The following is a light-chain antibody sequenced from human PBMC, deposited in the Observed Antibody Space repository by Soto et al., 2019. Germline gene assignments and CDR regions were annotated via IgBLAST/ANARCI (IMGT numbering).Light chain of an antibody. Sequence: QSVLTQPASVSGSPGQSITISCTGTSSDVGSYVSWYQQHPDKAPKLMIYEVSNRPSGVSNRFSGSKSGNTASLTISGLQAEDEADYYCSSHASSSNVFGAGTKVTVL. V-gene: IGLV2-14*01. J-gene: IGLJ1*01. CDR3: SSHASSSNV. CDR2: EVS. CDR1: SSDVGSY.